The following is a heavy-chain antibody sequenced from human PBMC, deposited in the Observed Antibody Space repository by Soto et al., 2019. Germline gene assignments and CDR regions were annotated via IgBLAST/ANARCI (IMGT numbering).Heavy chain of an antibody. CDR2: IYYSGST. D-gene: IGHD3-3*01. CDR1: GGSISSYY. J-gene: IGHJ6*02. CDR3: ASLNYDFWSRYGSHYYYGMDV. V-gene: IGHV4-59*01. Sequence: PWETLSLTCTVSGGSISSYYWSWIRQPPGKGLEWFGYIYYSGSTNYNPSLKSRVTISVDTSKNQFSLKLSSVTAADTAGYYCASLNYDFWSRYGSHYYYGMDVWGQGTTVTVSS.